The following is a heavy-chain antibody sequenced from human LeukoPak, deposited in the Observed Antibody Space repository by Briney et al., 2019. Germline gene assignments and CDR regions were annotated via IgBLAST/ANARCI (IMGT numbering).Heavy chain of an antibody. Sequence: PSETLSLTCTVSGGSISSYYWSWIRQPPRKGLEWIGYIYYSGSTNYNPSLKSRVTISVDTYKNQFSLKLSSVTAADTAVYYCASYGGNSGAFDIWGQGTMVTVSS. CDR3: ASYGGNSGAFDI. J-gene: IGHJ3*02. CDR2: IYYSGST. V-gene: IGHV4-59*01. CDR1: GGSISSYY. D-gene: IGHD4-23*01.